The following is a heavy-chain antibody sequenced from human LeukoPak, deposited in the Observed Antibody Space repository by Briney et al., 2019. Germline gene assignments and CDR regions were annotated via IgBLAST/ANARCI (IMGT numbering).Heavy chain of an antibody. CDR3: AKGENGYPDY. CDR2: IRYDGSKE. D-gene: IGHD5-24*01. J-gene: IGHJ4*02. Sequence: RAGGSLRLSCAASGFTFSSYEMNWVRQAPGKGLEWVAFIRYDGSKEYYADSVKGRFTISRDNSKNTLYLQMNSLRPEDTAVYYCAKGENGYPDYWGQGTLVTVSS. CDR1: GFTFSSYE. V-gene: IGHV3-30*02.